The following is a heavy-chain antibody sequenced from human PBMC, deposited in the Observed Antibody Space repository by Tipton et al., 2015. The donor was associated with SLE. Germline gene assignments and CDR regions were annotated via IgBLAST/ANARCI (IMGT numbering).Heavy chain of an antibody. CDR3: ATGYGDDDFYYYYYMDV. D-gene: IGHD4-17*01. CDR2: MFRSGST. Sequence: TLSLTCAVSGGSISSGYYWGWLRPPPRKGLGWFGRMFRSGSTNYNPPLKSRVTISLDTSKNQVSLNLDSATAADTAVYYCATGYGDDDFYYYYYMDVWGKGITVTVSS. J-gene: IGHJ6*03. V-gene: IGHV4-38-2*01. CDR1: GGSISSGYY.